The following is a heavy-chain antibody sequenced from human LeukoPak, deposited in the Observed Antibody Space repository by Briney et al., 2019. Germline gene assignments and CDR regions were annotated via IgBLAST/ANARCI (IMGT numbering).Heavy chain of an antibody. Sequence: GESLKISCKGSGYSFTTYWIGWVRQMPGKGLEWMAIIFPGDSDTRYSPTLQGQVTISVDKSTSTAYLQWSSLRASDTAMYFCARRRYSYGYDDYWGQGTQVTVSP. V-gene: IGHV5-51*01. D-gene: IGHD5-18*01. CDR1: GYSFTTYW. J-gene: IGHJ4*02. CDR3: ARRRYSYGYDDY. CDR2: IFPGDSDT.